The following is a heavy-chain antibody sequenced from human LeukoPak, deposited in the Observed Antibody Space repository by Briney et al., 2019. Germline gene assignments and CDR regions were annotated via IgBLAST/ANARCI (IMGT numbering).Heavy chain of an antibody. CDR3: ARDGLYFDY. CDR1: GFTFSNYA. CDR2: ITSGSSTI. Sequence: GGSLRLSCAASGFTFSNYAMSWVRQAPGKGLEWVSYITSGSSTIYYADSVKGRFTISRDNAKNSLYLQMNSLRADDTAVYYCARDGLYFDYWGQGTLVTVSS. J-gene: IGHJ4*02. V-gene: IGHV3-48*01.